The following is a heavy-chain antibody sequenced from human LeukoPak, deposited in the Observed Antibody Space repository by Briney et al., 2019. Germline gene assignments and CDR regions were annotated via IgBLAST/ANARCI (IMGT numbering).Heavy chain of an antibody. CDR3: AREYGSSSGRTFDY. CDR2: ISTAGST. Sequence: SETLSLTCTVSGGSINSYYWNWIRQPAGKGLEWIGRISTAGSTNYNPSLKSRLTMSVDTSKNQFSLRLSSVSAADTAVYYCAREYGSSSGRTFDYWGQGTLVTVSS. J-gene: IGHJ4*02. CDR1: GGSINSYY. V-gene: IGHV4-4*07. D-gene: IGHD6-6*01.